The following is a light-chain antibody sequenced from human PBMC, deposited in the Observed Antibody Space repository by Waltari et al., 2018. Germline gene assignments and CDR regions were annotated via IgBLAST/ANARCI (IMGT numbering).Light chain of an antibody. J-gene: IGLJ1*01. CDR2: SNN. Sequence: QSVLTQPPSASGTTGQRVTISCSGSSPNIGSKTVKWYQQLPGTAPKLLIYSNNQRPSGVPDRFSGSKSGTSASLAISGLQSEDEAYYYCAAWDDSLNGYVFGTGTKVTVL. CDR3: AAWDDSLNGYV. V-gene: IGLV1-44*01. CDR1: SPNIGSKT.